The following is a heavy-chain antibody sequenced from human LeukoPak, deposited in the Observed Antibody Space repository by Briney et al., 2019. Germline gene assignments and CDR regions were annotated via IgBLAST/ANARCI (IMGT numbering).Heavy chain of an antibody. J-gene: IGHJ4*02. CDR3: ARGNIVGATSLDY. Sequence: GASVKVSCKASGYTFTGYYMHWVRQAPGQGLEWMGWINPNSGGTNYAQKFQGRVTITADKSTSTAYMELSSLRSEDTAVYYCARGNIVGATSLDYWGQGTLVTVSS. D-gene: IGHD1-26*01. V-gene: IGHV1-2*02. CDR2: INPNSGGT. CDR1: GYTFTGYY.